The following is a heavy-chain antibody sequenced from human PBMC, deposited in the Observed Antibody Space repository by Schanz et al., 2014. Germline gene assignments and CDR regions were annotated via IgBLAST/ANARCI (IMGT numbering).Heavy chain of an antibody. J-gene: IGHJ4*02. D-gene: IGHD3-16*01. CDR2: ISDNGIST. Sequence: EVQLLESGGGLVRPGGSLRLSCVASGFTFSSYAMSWVRQAPGKGLEWVSGISDNGISTYYADSVKGRFSISRENSKSILYLQMNSLRAEDTAVYYCVRLDVHDYWGQGTLVTVSA. CDR1: GFTFSSYA. CDR3: VRLDVHDY. V-gene: IGHV3-23*01.